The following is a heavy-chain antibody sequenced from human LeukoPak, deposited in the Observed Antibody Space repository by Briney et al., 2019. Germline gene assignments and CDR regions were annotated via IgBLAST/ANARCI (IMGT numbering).Heavy chain of an antibody. CDR3: ARDQEVVPAAIYAFDI. J-gene: IGHJ3*02. D-gene: IGHD2-2*02. CDR1: GGTFSSYA. CDR2: IIPIFGTA. Sequence: SVKVSCKASGGTFSSYAISWVRQAPGQGLEWMGGIIPIFGTANYAQKFQGRVTMTRDMSTSTVYMELSSLRSEDTAVYYCARDQEVVPAAIYAFDIWGQGTMVTVSS. V-gene: IGHV1-69*05.